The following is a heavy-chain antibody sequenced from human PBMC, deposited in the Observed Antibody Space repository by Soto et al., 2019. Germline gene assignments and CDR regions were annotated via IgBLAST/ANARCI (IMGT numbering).Heavy chain of an antibody. J-gene: IGHJ4*02. CDR3: ARQIAVAGTKYLDY. CDR1: GFSLSAVTMS. D-gene: IGHD6-19*01. Sequence: SGPTLVNPTETLTLTCTVSGFSLSAVTMSVSWIRQPPGQAPEWLAHIFSNGEKSHSTSLRSRLTISKDTSKSQVVLTMTNMDPVDTAAFYCARQIAVAGTKYLDYWGQGTLVTVSS. CDR2: IFSNGEK. V-gene: IGHV2-26*01.